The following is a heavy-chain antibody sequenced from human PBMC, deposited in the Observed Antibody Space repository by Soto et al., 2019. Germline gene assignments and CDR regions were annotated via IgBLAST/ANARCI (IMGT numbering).Heavy chain of an antibody. J-gene: IGHJ5*02. V-gene: IGHV4-31*03. Sequence: SETLSLTCTVSGGSISSGGYYWSWIRQHPGKGLEWIGYIYYSGSTYYNPSLKSRVTISVDTSKNQFSLKLSSVTAADTAVYYCARGMGEQLVLYWFDPWGQGTLVTVSS. D-gene: IGHD6-6*01. CDR2: IYYSGST. CDR3: ARGMGEQLVLYWFDP. CDR1: GGSISSGGYY.